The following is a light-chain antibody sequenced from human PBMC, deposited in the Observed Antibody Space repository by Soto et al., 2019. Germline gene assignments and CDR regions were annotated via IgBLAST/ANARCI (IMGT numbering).Light chain of an antibody. CDR1: QSVSTF. Sequence: EIVLTQSPATLSLSPGERAILSCRASQSVSTFLAWFQQTPGQPPRLLIYNASNRTNGIPAGFSGSGSGTDFTLTISSLEPEDFAVYACQQRSNWPTITFGQGTRLEIK. CDR2: NAS. J-gene: IGKJ5*01. CDR3: QQRSNWPTIT. V-gene: IGKV3-11*01.